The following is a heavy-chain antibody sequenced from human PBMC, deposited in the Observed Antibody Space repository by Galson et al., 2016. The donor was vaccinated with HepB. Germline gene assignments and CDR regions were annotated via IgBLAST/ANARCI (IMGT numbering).Heavy chain of an antibody. Sequence: GSLRLSCAASGFTFSTFGMNWVRQAPGQGLEWVSYISSGSSPIHYADSVRGRFTISRDNAKNSLYLQMNSLRDDDTAVYYCARYRGPSRYFDLWGRGTLVTVSS. V-gene: IGHV3-48*02. CDR2: ISSGSSPI. CDR3: ARYRGPSRYFDL. D-gene: IGHD1-1*01. CDR1: GFTFSTFG. J-gene: IGHJ2*01.